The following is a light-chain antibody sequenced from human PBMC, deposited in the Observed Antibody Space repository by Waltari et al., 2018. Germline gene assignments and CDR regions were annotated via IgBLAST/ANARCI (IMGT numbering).Light chain of an antibody. V-gene: IGLV3-19*01. Sequence: TQDPAVSVALGQTVRITCQGDSLRSYHASWYQQRQGQAPKLLIYEQNNRPSGVPGRFSGSSSENTASLTITGAQAEDEAYYYCHSRDASGVGGAFGGGTKLTVL. CDR2: EQN. CDR1: SLRSYH. J-gene: IGLJ2*01. CDR3: HSRDASGVGGA.